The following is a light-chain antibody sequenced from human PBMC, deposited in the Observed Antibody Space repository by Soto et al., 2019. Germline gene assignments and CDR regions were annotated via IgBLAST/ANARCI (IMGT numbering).Light chain of an antibody. CDR3: QQYHNWPRT. CDR2: GAS. J-gene: IGKJ1*01. Sequence: IVMRLSPASLSVSPEERATLSCRASQSMGSNLAWYQQKPGQAPRLLIYGASTRATGIPARFSGSGSGTEFTLTITSLQSEDFAVYYCQQYHNWPRTFGQGTKVDIK. V-gene: IGKV3-15*01. CDR1: QSMGSN.